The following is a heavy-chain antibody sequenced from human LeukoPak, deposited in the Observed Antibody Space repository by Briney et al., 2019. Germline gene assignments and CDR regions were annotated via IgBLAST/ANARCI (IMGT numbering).Heavy chain of an antibody. J-gene: IGHJ4*02. CDR1: GYTFTGYY. Sequence: ASVKVSCKASGYTFTGYYMHWVRQAPGQGLEWMGWINPNSGGTNYAQKFQGRVTMTRDTSISTAYMELSRLRSEDTAVYYCATGLQFSIAAAGPFDYWGQGTLVTVSS. D-gene: IGHD6-13*01. V-gene: IGHV1-2*02. CDR2: INPNSGGT. CDR3: ATGLQFSIAAAGPFDY.